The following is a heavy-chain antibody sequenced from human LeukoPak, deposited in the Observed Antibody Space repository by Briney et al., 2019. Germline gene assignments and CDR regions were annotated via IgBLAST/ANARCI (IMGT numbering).Heavy chain of an antibody. J-gene: IGHJ5*02. V-gene: IGHV1-69*04. CDR1: GGTFSSYA. CDR2: IIPILGIA. D-gene: IGHD4-11*01. Sequence: SVKVSCKASGGTFSSYAISWVRQAPGQGLEWMGRIIPILGIANYAQKFQGRVTITADKSTSTAYMELSSLRSEDTAVYYCAVLYSNYDNWFDPWGQGTLVTVSS. CDR3: AVLYSNYDNWFDP.